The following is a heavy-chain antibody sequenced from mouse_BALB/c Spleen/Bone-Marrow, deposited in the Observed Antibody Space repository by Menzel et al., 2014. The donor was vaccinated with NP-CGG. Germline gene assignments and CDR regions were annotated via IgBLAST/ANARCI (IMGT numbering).Heavy chain of an antibody. Sequence: VQLQQFGAELVKPGASVKLSCTASGFNIKDTYMHWVKQRPEQGLEWIGRIDPANGKTKYDPKFQGKATITADTSSNTAYLQLSSLTSEDTAVYYCARYGNYCYAMDYWGQGTSVTVSS. V-gene: IGHV14-3*02. CDR1: GFNIKDTY. CDR2: IDPANGKT. CDR3: ARYGNYCYAMDY. J-gene: IGHJ4*01. D-gene: IGHD2-1*01.